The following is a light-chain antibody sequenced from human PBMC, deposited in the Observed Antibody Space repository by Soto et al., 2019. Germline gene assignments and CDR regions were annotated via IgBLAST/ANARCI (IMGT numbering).Light chain of an antibody. CDR3: GAWDSSLGAVYV. CDR2: ENN. J-gene: IGLJ1*01. CDR1: SSNIGKNY. Sequence: QSVLTQPPSVSAAPGQKVTISCSGSSSNIGKNYVSWYQQLPGTAPKLLIYENNKRPSGIPDRFSGSKSGTSATLGITGLQTGDEAEYSCGAWDSSLGAVYVFGTGTKVTVL. V-gene: IGLV1-51*02.